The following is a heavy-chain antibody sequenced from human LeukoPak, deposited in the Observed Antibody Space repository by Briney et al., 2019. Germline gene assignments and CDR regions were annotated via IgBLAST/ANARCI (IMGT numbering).Heavy chain of an antibody. CDR3: AKSNGYGLVDI. D-gene: IGHD3-10*01. V-gene: IGHV4-34*12. CDR2: IFYSGST. CDR1: GGSYSGYY. Sequence: SETLSLTCAVYGGSYSGYYWGWIRQPPGKGLEWIGNIFYSGSTYYSPSLRSRVTISLDTSRNQFSLKLNSVTAADTAVYYCAKSNGYGLVDIWGQGTMVTVSS. J-gene: IGHJ3*02.